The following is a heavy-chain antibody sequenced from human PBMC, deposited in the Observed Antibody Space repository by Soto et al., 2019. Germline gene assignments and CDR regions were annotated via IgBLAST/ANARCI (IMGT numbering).Heavy chain of an antibody. CDR3: VVAAQPYYFDY. J-gene: IGHJ4*02. CDR1: GYTFTSYG. Sequence: GASVKVSCKASGYTFTSYGISWVRQAPGQGLEWMGWISAYNGNTNYAQKLQGRVTMTTDTSTSTAYMELRSLRSDDTAVYYCVVAAQPYYFDYWGQGTLVTVSS. D-gene: IGHD2-15*01. CDR2: ISAYNGNT. V-gene: IGHV1-18*01.